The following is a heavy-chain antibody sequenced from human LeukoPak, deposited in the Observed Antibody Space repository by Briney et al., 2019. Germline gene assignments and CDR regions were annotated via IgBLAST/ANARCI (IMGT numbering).Heavy chain of an antibody. D-gene: IGHD6-13*01. CDR3: ASLGGDSSSANYYYYMDV. J-gene: IGHJ6*03. CDR2: ISSSSSYI. V-gene: IGHV3-21*01. CDR1: GFTFSSYS. Sequence: GGSLRLSCAASGFTFSSYSMNWVRQAPGKGLEWVSSISSSSSYIYYADSVKGRFTISRDNAKNSLYLQMNSLRAEDTAVYYCASLGGDSSSANYYYYMDVWGKGTTVTVSS.